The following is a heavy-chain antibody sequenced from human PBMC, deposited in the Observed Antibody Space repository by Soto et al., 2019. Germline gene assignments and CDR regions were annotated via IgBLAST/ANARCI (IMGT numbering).Heavy chain of an antibody. J-gene: IGHJ4*02. Sequence: SETLSLTCTVSGASISTHYWTWIRQPAGKGLDWIGRISNGGSTHYNPSLKSRLTMPLDTSKNQFSLTLNSVTAADTAVYYCAREYSSSRHFDNWGQGTLVTVSS. CDR3: AREYSSSRHFDN. CDR1: GASISTHY. D-gene: IGHD6-6*01. CDR2: ISNGGST. V-gene: IGHV4-4*07.